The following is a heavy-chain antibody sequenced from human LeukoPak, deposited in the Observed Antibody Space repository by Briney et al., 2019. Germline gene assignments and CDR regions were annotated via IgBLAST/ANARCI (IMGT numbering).Heavy chain of an antibody. V-gene: IGHV3-23*01. CDR2: ISSSGGTT. CDR1: GFTFSNYG. Sequence: GRTLRLSCVASGFTFSNYGMTWVRQAPGKGLEWVSGISSSGGTTYYTDSVKGRFTISRDNSKNTLYLQMNTLRAEDTAVYYCAKAGRFYHFDYWGQGTLVTVSS. D-gene: IGHD1-26*01. J-gene: IGHJ4*02. CDR3: AKAGRFYHFDY.